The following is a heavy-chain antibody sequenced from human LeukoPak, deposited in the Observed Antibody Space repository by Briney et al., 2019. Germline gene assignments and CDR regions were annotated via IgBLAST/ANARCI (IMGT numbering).Heavy chain of an antibody. D-gene: IGHD3-22*01. CDR1: GGSISSYY. J-gene: IGHJ6*03. Sequence: SETLSLTCTVSGGSISSYYWSWIRQPPGKGLEWIGYIYYSGSTNYNPSLKSRVTISVDTSKNQFSLKLSSVTAADTAVYYCAREHYDSSGYYYPYYYYYYMDVWGKGTTVTISS. V-gene: IGHV4-59*01. CDR3: AREHYDSSGYYYPYYYYYYMDV. CDR2: IYYSGST.